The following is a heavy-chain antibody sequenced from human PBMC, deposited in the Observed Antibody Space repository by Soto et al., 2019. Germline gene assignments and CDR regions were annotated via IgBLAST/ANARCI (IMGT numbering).Heavy chain of an antibody. Sequence: ASVKVSCKASGYTFTDYSMHWVRQAPGQRLEWMGWINGGNGNTRYSQKFQGRVTFTRDTSASTAYMELSSLRSEDTAVYYCARVYCSSTSCYYYYGMDVWGQGTTVTVSS. J-gene: IGHJ6*02. V-gene: IGHV1-3*01. CDR1: GYTFTDYS. CDR2: INGGNGNT. D-gene: IGHD2-2*01. CDR3: ARVYCSSTSCYYYYGMDV.